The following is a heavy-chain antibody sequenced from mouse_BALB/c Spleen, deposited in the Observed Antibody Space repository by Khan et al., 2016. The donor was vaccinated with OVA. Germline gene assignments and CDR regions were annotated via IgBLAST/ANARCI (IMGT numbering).Heavy chain of an antibody. J-gene: IGHJ3*01. D-gene: IGHD1-3*01. CDR1: GYTFTDFA. CDR2: ISTYYGDA. V-gene: IGHV1S137*01. CDR3: ARESGNARFAY. Sequence: QVQLQQSGAELVRPGVSVKISCKGSGYTFTDFAMHWVKQSHAKSLEWLGVISTYYGDADYNQKFKGKATMTVDKSSSTAYMELARLTSEDSAIYYCARESGNARFAYWGQGTLVTVSA.